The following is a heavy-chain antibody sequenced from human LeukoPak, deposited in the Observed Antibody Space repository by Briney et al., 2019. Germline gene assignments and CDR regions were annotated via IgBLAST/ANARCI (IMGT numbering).Heavy chain of an antibody. D-gene: IGHD6-13*01. J-gene: IGHJ4*02. CDR2: INPSGGST. Sequence: ASVKVSCKASGYTFTSYYMHWVRQAPGQGLEWMGIINPSGGSTSYAQKFQGRVTISVDTSKNQFSLKLSSVTAADTAVYYCARGYSSSLFDYWGQGTLVTVSS. V-gene: IGHV1-46*01. CDR1: GYTFTSYY. CDR3: ARGYSSSLFDY.